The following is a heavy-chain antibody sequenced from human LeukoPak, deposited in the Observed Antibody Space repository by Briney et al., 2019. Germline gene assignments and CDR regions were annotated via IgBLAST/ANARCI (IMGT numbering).Heavy chain of an antibody. Sequence: GALRLSCAASGFTFSNCAIHWVRQAPEKGLDWVSVISGSAHKIRYADSVKGRFTISRDNSENIVYLQMNNLRVEDTAVYYCAGRLTGYSSGYVHWGQGTLVTVSS. D-gene: IGHD5-18*01. CDR2: ISGSAHKI. V-gene: IGHV3-23*01. J-gene: IGHJ4*02. CDR1: GFTFSNCA. CDR3: AGRLTGYSSGYVH.